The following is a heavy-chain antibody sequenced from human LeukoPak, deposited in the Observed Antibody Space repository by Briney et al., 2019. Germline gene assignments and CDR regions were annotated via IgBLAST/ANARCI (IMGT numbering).Heavy chain of an antibody. CDR1: GGSISSSHW. D-gene: IGHD4-17*01. Sequence: PSETLSLTCAVSGGSISSSHWWSWVRQPPGKGLEWIGEIYHSGSTNYNASLKSRVTISVDKSKNQFSLKLSSVTAADTAVYYCASKFYGDARTFDYWGKGTLATASS. J-gene: IGHJ4*02. CDR2: IYHSGST. CDR3: ASKFYGDARTFDY. V-gene: IGHV4-4*02.